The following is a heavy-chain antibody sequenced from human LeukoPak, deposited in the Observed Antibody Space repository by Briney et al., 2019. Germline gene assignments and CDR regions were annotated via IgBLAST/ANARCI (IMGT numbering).Heavy chain of an antibody. CDR1: GFTFSTYS. CDR3: ARHEPVITLSSYYYGMDV. Sequence: RSGGSLRLSCAASGFTFSTYSMNWVRQAPGKGLEWVSSISTSSTYIYYADSVKGRFTISRDNAKNSLYLQMNSLRAEDTAVYYCARHEPVITLSSYYYGMDVWGPGTTVTVSS. CDR2: ISTSSTYI. V-gene: IGHV3-21*01. D-gene: IGHD1-14*01. J-gene: IGHJ6*02.